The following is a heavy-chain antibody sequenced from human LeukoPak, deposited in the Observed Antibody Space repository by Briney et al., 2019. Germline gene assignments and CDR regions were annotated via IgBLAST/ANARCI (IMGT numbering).Heavy chain of an antibody. V-gene: IGHV3-15*01. Sequence: KPGGSLRLSCAAFGFTFRSAWMSWVRQAPGKGLEWVGRIKTETDGETTDFAAPVKGRFTISRDDSSNTLYLQMSSLKTEDTAVYFCTTQALLYYGLDVWGKGTTVTVSS. CDR2: IKTETDGETT. CDR3: TTQALLYYGLDV. CDR1: GFTFRSAW. J-gene: IGHJ6*04. D-gene: IGHD2-15*01.